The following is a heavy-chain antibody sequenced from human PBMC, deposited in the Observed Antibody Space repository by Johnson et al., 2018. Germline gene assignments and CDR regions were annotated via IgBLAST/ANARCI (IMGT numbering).Heavy chain of an antibody. CDR2: ISYDGSNK. CDR1: GFTFSRYG. D-gene: IGHD4-23*01. V-gene: IGHV3-30*18. Sequence: QVQLVESGGGVVQPGRSLRLSCAASGFTFSRYGMHWVRQAPGKGLEWVAVISYDGSNKYYADSVKGRFTISRDNSKKTLYMKMNSLRAEDTAVYHCAKGRWYGNWDGCDYWGQGTLVTVSS. CDR3: AKGRWYGNWDGCDY. J-gene: IGHJ4*02.